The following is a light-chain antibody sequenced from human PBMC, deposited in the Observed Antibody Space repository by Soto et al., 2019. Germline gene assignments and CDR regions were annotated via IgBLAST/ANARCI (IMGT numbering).Light chain of an antibody. CDR2: KTS. Sequence: DIQVTQSSSTMSASVGDRVIITCRASQSISSWLAWYQQTPGKAPKVLIYKTSNLESGVPSRFRVSGSGTDFTLTISSLQPEEGATDDGQQRYSAPRPFGQGTKVDIK. J-gene: IGKJ1*01. V-gene: IGKV1-5*03. CDR3: QQRYSAPRP. CDR1: QSISSW.